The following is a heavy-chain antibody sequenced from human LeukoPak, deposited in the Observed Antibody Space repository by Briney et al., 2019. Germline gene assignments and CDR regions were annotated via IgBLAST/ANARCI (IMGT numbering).Heavy chain of an antibody. Sequence: SETLSLTCTVSGGSINNYYWSWIRQPAGKGLDWIGRIYTRGSTNYNPSLNSRVTMSVDTSKNQFSLKLCSVTAADTAVYYCARGRYCSADICSGGDAFDIWGQETMVSVSS. V-gene: IGHV4-4*07. D-gene: IGHD2-15*01. CDR2: IYTRGST. CDR1: GGSINNYY. J-gene: IGHJ3*02. CDR3: ARGRYCSADICSGGDAFDI.